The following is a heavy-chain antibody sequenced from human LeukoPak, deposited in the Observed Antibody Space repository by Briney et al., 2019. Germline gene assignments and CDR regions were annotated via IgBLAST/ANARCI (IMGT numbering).Heavy chain of an antibody. D-gene: IGHD3-10*01. CDR3: ARLNMVRGVNIDY. J-gene: IGHJ4*02. CDR1: GFTVSSNY. CDR2: IYSGGST. V-gene: IGHV3-53*01. Sequence: GGSLRLSCAASGFTVSSNYMSWVRKAPGKGLEWVSVIYSGGSTYYADSVKGRFTISRDNSKNTLYLQMNSLRAEDTAVYYCARLNMVRGVNIDYWGQGTLVTVSS.